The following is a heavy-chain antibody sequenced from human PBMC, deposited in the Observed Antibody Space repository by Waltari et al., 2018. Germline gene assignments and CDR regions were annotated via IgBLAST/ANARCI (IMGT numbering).Heavy chain of an antibody. D-gene: IGHD3-3*01. CDR3: ARSVPNYDFWSGYYRYYYYYMDV. Sequence: QVQLVQSGAEVKKPGASVKVSCKASGYTFTSYGISWVRQAPGQGLEWMGWISAYNGNTNYAKKLQGRVTMTTDTSTSTAYMELRSLRSDDTAVYYCARSVPNYDFWSGYYRYYYYYMDVWGKGTTVTVSS. V-gene: IGHV1-18*01. CDR2: ISAYNGNT. CDR1: GYTFTSYG. J-gene: IGHJ6*03.